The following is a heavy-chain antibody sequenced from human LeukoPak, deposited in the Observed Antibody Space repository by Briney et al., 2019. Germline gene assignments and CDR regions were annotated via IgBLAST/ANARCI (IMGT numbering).Heavy chain of an antibody. V-gene: IGHV1-2*02. J-gene: IGHJ4*02. CDR1: GYTFTAYY. CDR2: INPNSGGT. D-gene: IGHD3-16*01. CDR3: ATGDFQITRAFDY. Sequence: GASVKVSCKASGYTFTAYYMHWVRQAPGQGLEWMGWINPNSGGTNYAQKFQDRVTMTRDTSISTASMELNRLRSDDTVVYYCATGDFQITRAFDYWGQGTLVTVSS.